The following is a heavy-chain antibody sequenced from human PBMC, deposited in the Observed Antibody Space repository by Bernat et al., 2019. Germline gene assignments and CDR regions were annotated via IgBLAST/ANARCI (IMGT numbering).Heavy chain of an antibody. Sequence: QVQLVESGGGVVQPGRSLRLSCAASGFTFSSYGMHWVRQAPGKGLEWVAVIWYDGSNKYYADSVKGRFTISRDNSKNTLYLQMNSLRAEDTAVYYCARAGPYYYDSSGYLLDYWGQGTLVTVSS. CDR1: GFTFSSYG. D-gene: IGHD3-22*01. CDR2: IWYDGSNK. J-gene: IGHJ4*02. V-gene: IGHV3-33*01. CDR3: ARAGPYYYDSSGYLLDY.